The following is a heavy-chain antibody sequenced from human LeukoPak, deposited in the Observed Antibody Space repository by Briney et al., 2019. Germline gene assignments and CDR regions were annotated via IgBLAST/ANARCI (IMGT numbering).Heavy chain of an antibody. CDR3: ARGRVGYCSGGSCYSGDYYYYGMDV. J-gene: IGHJ6*02. D-gene: IGHD2-15*01. Sequence: XYYWSWXRQHPGKGLEGIVYIYYSGXXYYNPSLKSPVTISVDTSKNQFSLKLSSVTAADTAVYYCARGRVGYCSGGSCYSGDYYYYGMDVWGQGTTVTVSS. CDR2: IYYSGXX. V-gene: IGHV4-31*01. CDR1: XYY.